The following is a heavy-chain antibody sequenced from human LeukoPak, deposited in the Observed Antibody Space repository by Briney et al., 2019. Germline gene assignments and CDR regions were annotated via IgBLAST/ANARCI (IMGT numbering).Heavy chain of an antibody. CDR2: ISAYNGYT. CDR1: GYTFTSYG. J-gene: IGHJ6*03. CDR3: ARDISSSSWYYYYYYYYMDV. D-gene: IGHD6-13*01. V-gene: IGHV1-18*01. Sequence: GASVKVSCKASGYTFTSYGISWVRQAPGQGLEWMGWISAYNGYTNYAQKLQGRVTMTTDTSASTAYMELRSLRSDDTAVYYCARDISSSSWYYYYYYYYMDVWGKGTTVTVSS.